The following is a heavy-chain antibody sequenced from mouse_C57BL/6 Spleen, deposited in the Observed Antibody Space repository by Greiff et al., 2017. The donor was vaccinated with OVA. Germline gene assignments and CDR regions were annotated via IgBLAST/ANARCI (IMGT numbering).Heavy chain of an antibody. D-gene: IGHD5-1*01. CDR1: GYTFTDYE. CDR3: TVAPNYFDY. Sequence: VQLQESGAELVRPGASVTLSCKASGYTFTDYEMHWVKQTPVHGLEWIGAIDPETGGTAYNQKFKGKAILTADKSSSTAYMELRSLTSEDSAVYYCTVAPNYFDYWGQGTTLTVSS. V-gene: IGHV1-15*01. J-gene: IGHJ2*01. CDR2: IDPETGGT.